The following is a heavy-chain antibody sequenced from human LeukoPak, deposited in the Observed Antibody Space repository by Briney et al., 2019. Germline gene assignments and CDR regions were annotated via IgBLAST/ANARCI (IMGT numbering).Heavy chain of an antibody. CDR2: IRYDGINK. J-gene: IGHJ4*02. Sequence: PGGSLRLSCATSGFTFSSYGLYWVRQAPGKGREWVAYIRYDGINKYYADSVQVRFTISRDNSKNKVYLQMNSLRAEDTAVYYCAKDSLTGTGPYYFDYWGQGTLVTVSS. CDR3: AKDSLTGTGPYYFDY. CDR1: GFTFSSYG. D-gene: IGHD3-9*01. V-gene: IGHV3-30*02.